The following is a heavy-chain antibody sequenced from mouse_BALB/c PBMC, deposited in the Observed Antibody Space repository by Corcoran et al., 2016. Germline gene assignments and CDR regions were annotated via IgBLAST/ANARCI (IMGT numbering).Heavy chain of an antibody. CDR2: IDPFNGGT. J-gene: IGHJ4*01. CDR1: GYSFTSYY. D-gene: IGHD3-1*01. Sequence: EIQLQQSGPELTKPGASVKISCKASGYSFTSYYMHWVKQSHGKSLEWIGYIDPFNGGTSYNQKFKGKATLTVDKSSSTAYMHLSSLTSEDSAVYYCARGSSGYHYAMDYWGQGTSVTVSS. V-gene: IGHV1S135*01. CDR3: ARGSSGYHYAMDY.